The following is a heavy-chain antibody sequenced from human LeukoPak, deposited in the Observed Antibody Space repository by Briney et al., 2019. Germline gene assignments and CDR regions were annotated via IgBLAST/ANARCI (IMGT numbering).Heavy chain of an antibody. V-gene: IGHV3-30*04. CDR2: ISYDGSNK. D-gene: IGHD3-10*01. CDR3: ARDYQRLLWFGDDISYYGMDV. Sequence: PGGSLRLSCAASGFAFSSYAMHWVRQAPGKGLEWVAVISYDGSNKYYADSVKGRFTISRDNLKNTLYLQMNSLRAEDTAVYYCARDYQRLLWFGDDISYYGMDVWGQGTTVTVSS. CDR1: GFAFSSYA. J-gene: IGHJ6*02.